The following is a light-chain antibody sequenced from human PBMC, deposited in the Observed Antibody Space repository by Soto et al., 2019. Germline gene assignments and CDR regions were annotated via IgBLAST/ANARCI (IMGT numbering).Light chain of an antibody. Sequence: DIQMTQSPSTLSASVGDRVTITCRASQSVSTWLAWYQQKPGKAPKLLIHEASTLENGVPSRFSGSGSGTDFTLTISSLQPDDFASYYCHQYHIYPVTFGGGTKVEIK. V-gene: IGKV1-5*03. CDR3: HQYHIYPVT. CDR1: QSVSTW. CDR2: EAS. J-gene: IGKJ4*01.